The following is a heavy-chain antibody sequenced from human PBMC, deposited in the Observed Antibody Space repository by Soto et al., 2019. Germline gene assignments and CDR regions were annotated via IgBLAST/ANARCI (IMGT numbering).Heavy chain of an antibody. CDR1: GYTFTSHG. Sequence: ASVKVSCKASGYTFTSHGINWVRQAPGQGLELMGWISAYNGDTKYEQKFQGRVTMTTDASSSAAYMELKSLSSDDTAVYFCARDSSNTSGNRIWFDPWGHATQVTV. D-gene: IGHD6-19*01. CDR2: ISAYNGDT. J-gene: IGHJ5*02. V-gene: IGHV1-18*04. CDR3: ARDSSNTSGNRIWFDP.